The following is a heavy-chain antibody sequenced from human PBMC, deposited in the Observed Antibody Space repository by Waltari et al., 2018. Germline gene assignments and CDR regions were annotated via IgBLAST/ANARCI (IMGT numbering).Heavy chain of an antibody. V-gene: IGHV3-7*01. D-gene: IGHD3-10*01. CDR2: IKQEGSEK. Sequence: EVQLVESGGGLVQPGGSLRLSCAASGFTFSSYWMSWVRQAPGKGLEWVANIKQEGSEKYYVDSVKGRFTISRDNAKNSLYLQMNSLRAEDTAVYYCARAQRKYGSGSYYPFDYWGQGTLVTVSS. J-gene: IGHJ4*02. CDR3: ARAQRKYGSGSYYPFDY. CDR1: GFTFSSYW.